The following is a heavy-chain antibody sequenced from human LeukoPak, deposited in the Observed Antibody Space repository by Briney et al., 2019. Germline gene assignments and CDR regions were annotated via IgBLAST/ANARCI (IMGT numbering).Heavy chain of an antibody. J-gene: IGHJ4*02. CDR2: INHSGST. CDR3: ARRDLGRRYYFDY. Sequence: SETLSLTCTVSGGSISSGGYYWSWIRQPPGKGLEWIGEINHSGSTNYNPSLKSRVTVSVDTSKNQFSLKLSSVTAADTAVYYCARRDLGRRYYFDYWGQGTLVTVSS. V-gene: IGHV4-34*01. CDR1: GGSISSGGYY. D-gene: IGHD1-26*01.